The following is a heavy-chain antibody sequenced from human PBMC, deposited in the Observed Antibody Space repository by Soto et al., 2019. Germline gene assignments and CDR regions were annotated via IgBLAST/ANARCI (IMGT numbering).Heavy chain of an antibody. CDR3: ARGKGLGVRGDLPGWFDP. CDR2: IYHSGST. Sequence: QLQLQESGSGLVKPSQTLSLTCAVSGGSISSGGYSWSWIRQPPGKGLEWIGYIYHSGSTYYNPSRNSRVTISVDRSKNQFSLKLSSVTAADTAVYYCARGKGLGVRGDLPGWFDPWGQGTLVTVSS. V-gene: IGHV4-30-2*01. J-gene: IGHJ5*02. CDR1: GGSISSGGYS. D-gene: IGHD3-10*01.